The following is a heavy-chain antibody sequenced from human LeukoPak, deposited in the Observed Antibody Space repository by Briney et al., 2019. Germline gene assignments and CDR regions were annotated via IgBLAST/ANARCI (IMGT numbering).Heavy chain of an antibody. J-gene: IGHJ4*02. CDR2: ITSHGDST. V-gene: IGHV3-64D*09. Sequence: TGGSLRLSCAASGFTFSTYAMYWVRQAPGKGLEYVSAITSHGDSTYYADSVKGRFTISRDNSKNTLYLQMSSLRAEDTAVYYCVTRYSSGWYDYWGQGTLVTVSS. CDR1: GFTFSTYA. D-gene: IGHD6-19*01. CDR3: VTRYSSGWYDY.